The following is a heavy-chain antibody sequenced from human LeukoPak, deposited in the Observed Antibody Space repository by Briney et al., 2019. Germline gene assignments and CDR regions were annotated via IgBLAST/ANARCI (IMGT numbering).Heavy chain of an antibody. V-gene: IGHV3-48*04. CDR1: GFTFSSYS. J-gene: IGHJ4*02. Sequence: GGSLRLSCAASGFTFSSYSMNWVRQAPGKGLEWVSYISSSSDTIYYADSVKGRLTISRDNAKNSLYLQMNSLRAEDTAVYYCARAGTTVTAHFDYWGQGTLVTVSS. D-gene: IGHD4-17*01. CDR3: ARAGTTVTAHFDY. CDR2: ISSSSDTI.